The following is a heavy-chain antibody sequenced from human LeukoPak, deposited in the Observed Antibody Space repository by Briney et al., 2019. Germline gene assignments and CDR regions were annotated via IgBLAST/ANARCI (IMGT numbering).Heavy chain of an antibody. J-gene: IGHJ3*02. Sequence: GGSLRLSCAASGFTFSSYAMSWVRQAPGKGLDWVSAFSGSGGGTYYADSARGRFTISRDNSKNTLYLQMNSLRAEDTAVYYCAKGRWELLTDAFDIWGQGTMVTVSS. CDR3: AKGRWELLTDAFDI. CDR2: FSGSGGGT. D-gene: IGHD1-26*01. CDR1: GFTFSSYA. V-gene: IGHV3-23*01.